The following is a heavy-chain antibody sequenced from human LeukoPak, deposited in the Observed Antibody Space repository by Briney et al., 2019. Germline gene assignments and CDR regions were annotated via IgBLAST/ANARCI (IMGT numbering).Heavy chain of an antibody. D-gene: IGHD5-12*01. CDR2: ISGSGGST. CDR3: AKLRGATINAWYFDY. Sequence: GGSLRLSCAASGFTFSTYAMSWVRQAPGKGLEWVSTISGSGGSTYYADSVKGRFTISRDNSKNTLYLQMNSLRAEDTAVYYCAKLRGATINAWYFDYWGQGTLVTVSS. V-gene: IGHV3-23*01. CDR1: GFTFSTYA. J-gene: IGHJ4*02.